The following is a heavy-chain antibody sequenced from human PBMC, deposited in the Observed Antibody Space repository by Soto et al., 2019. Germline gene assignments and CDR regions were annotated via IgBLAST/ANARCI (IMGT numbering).Heavy chain of an antibody. CDR3: ARSLHSTNYYDSSGYGY. Sequence: DSVKIYCKASGYTFTSYGLSWVRQATGQGLEWMGWISAYNGNTNYAQKLQGRVTMTTDTSTSTAYMELRSLRSDDTAVYYCARSLHSTNYYDSSGYGYWGQGTLVTVSS. D-gene: IGHD3-22*01. CDR1: GYTFTSYG. CDR2: ISAYNGNT. V-gene: IGHV1-18*01. J-gene: IGHJ4*02.